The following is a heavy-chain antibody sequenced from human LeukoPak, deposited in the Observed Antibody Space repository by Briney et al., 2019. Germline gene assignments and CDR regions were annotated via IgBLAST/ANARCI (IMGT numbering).Heavy chain of an antibody. CDR1: GGTFSSYA. J-gene: IGHJ4*02. Sequence: ASVRVSCKASGGTFSSYAINWVRQATGQGLEWMGWMNPNSGNTGYAQKFQGRVTMTRNTSISTAYMELSSLRSEDTAVYYCARVRRITGEDPPGDYWGQGTLVTVSS. V-gene: IGHV1-8*02. CDR2: MNPNSGNT. D-gene: IGHD1-20*01. CDR3: ARVRRITGEDPPGDY.